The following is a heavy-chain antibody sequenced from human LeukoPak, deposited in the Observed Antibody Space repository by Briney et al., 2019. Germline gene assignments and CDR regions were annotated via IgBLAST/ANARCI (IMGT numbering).Heavy chain of an antibody. CDR1: GFTVSSNY. CDR2: IYGSGRT. J-gene: IGHJ5*02. V-gene: IGHV3-53*01. CDR3: ARDRSGSYPNWFDP. D-gene: IGHD3-10*01. Sequence: GGSLRLSCAASGFTVSSNYMSWVRQTPRKGLEWVSVIYGSGRTYYADSVKGRFTISRDNSKNTMYLQMNSLRAEDTALYYCARDRSGSYPNWFDPWGQGTLLTVSS.